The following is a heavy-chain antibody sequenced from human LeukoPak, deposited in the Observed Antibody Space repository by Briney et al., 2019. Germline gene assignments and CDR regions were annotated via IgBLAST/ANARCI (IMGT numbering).Heavy chain of an antibody. Sequence: PGGSLRLSCAASGFTFSSYAMSWVRQAPGKGLEWVSAISGSGGSTYYADSVKGRFTISRDNSKNTLYLQMNSLRAEDTAVYYCARDSYFYDSSGYHDHWGQGTLVTVSS. CDR2: ISGSGGST. CDR1: GFTFSSYA. D-gene: IGHD3-22*01. V-gene: IGHV3-23*01. CDR3: ARDSYFYDSSGYHDH. J-gene: IGHJ5*02.